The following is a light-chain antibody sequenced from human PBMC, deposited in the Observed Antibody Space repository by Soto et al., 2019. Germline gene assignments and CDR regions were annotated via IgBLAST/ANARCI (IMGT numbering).Light chain of an antibody. CDR3: QHYHGCWT. CDR1: QRISDS. CDR2: EAS. J-gene: IGKJ1*01. V-gene: IGKV1-5*03. Sequence: GDRVTITCRASQRISDSLAWYQQKPGKAPKLLIYEASNLKSGVPSRFSGSGSGTEYTLTIRSLQPDDFASYYWQHYHGCWTFGQGHKVDIK.